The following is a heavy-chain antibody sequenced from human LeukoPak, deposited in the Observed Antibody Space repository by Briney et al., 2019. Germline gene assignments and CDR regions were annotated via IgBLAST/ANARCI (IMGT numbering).Heavy chain of an antibody. Sequence: ASVKVSCKASGYTFTGYYMHWVRQAPGQGLEWMGWINPNSGGTNYAQKFQGSVTMTRDTSITTAYMELSRLRSDDTAVYYCARTGSIATRPRWFDPWGQGTLVTVSS. CDR1: GYTFTGYY. J-gene: IGHJ5*02. CDR2: INPNSGGT. D-gene: IGHD6-6*01. CDR3: ARTGSIATRPRWFDP. V-gene: IGHV1-2*02.